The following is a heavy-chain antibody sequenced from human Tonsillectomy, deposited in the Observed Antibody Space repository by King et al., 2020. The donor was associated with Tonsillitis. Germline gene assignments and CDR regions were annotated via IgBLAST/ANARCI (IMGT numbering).Heavy chain of an antibody. CDR3: ARGATTSYYET. CDR2: IYTGGST. D-gene: IGHD4-11*01. CDR1: GFTVSSNY. J-gene: IGHJ5*02. Sequence: EVQLVESGGGLVQPGGSLRLSCAASGFTVSSNYMSWVRQAPGKGLQWVSIIYTGGSTYYADSVKSRFTISRDNSKNTVSLQMNSLSAEDTAVYYCARGATTSYYETWGQGTLVTVSS. V-gene: IGHV3-66*01.